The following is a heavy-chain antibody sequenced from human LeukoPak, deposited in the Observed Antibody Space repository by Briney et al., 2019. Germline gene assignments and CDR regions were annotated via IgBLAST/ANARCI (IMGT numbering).Heavy chain of an antibody. Sequence: GGSLRLSCAASGFTFSSYWMHWVRQAPGKGLVWVSRINSDGSSTSYADSVKGRFTISRDNSKNMVFLQMNSLRAEDTAIYYCAKDDACLQYDDWGQGTPVTVSS. D-gene: IGHD3-16*01. V-gene: IGHV3-74*01. CDR1: GFTFSSYW. J-gene: IGHJ4*02. CDR3: AKDDACLQYDD. CDR2: INSDGSST.